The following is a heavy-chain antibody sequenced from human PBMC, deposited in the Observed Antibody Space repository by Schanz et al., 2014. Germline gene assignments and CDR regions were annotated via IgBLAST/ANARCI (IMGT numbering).Heavy chain of an antibody. CDR2: MSHSGGVI. CDR3: AREQTSFGVTYTDAYDV. Sequence: PGGSLRLSCVASGFSFSDSFMSWIRQTPEKGLKCIAFMSHSGGVIYYAESVRGRFFISRDNAKNSLYLQMKSLRVDDTAVYDCAREQTSFGVTYTDAYDVWGQGTMVTVSP. V-gene: IGHV3-11*01. D-gene: IGHD3-3*01. CDR1: GFSFSDSF. J-gene: IGHJ3*01.